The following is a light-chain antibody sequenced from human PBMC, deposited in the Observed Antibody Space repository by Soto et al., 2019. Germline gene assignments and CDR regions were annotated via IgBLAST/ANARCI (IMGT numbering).Light chain of an antibody. J-gene: IGLJ2*01. CDR1: NSDIGAYDY. CDR3: GSYASATLI. Sequence: QSALTQPASVSGSPGQSITISCTGSNSDIGAYDYVSWYQQHPGKPPTLVIYEVTFRPSGVPNRFSGSKSGNTATLTISGLLSEDEADYYCGSYASATLIFGGGTKLTVL. V-gene: IGLV2-14*01. CDR2: EVT.